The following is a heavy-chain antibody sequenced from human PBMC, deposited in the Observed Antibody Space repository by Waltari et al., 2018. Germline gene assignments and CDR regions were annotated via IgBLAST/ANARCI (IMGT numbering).Heavy chain of an antibody. CDR3: ARDLGYSPDGSYSFDY. CDR2: INPNSGGT. Sequence: QVQLVQSGAEVKKPGASVKVSCKASGYTFTGYYMHWVRQAPGQGLEWMGRINPNSGGTNYAQKFQGRVTMTRDTSISTAYMELSRLRSDDTAVYYCARDLGYSPDGSYSFDYWGQGTLVTVSS. CDR1: GYTFTGYY. D-gene: IGHD1-26*01. V-gene: IGHV1-2*06. J-gene: IGHJ4*02.